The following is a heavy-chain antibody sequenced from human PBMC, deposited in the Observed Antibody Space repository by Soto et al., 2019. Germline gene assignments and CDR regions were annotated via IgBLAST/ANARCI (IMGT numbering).Heavy chain of an antibody. V-gene: IGHV1-2*04. CDR3: ARDLGPGNAATCDYYYGMDV. J-gene: IGHJ6*02. Sequence: ASVKVSCKASGYTFTGYYMHWVRQAPGQGLEWMGWINPNSGGTNYAQKFQGWVTMTRDTSISTAYMELSRLRSDDTAVYYCARDLGPGNAATCDYYYGMDVWGQGTTVPV. D-gene: IGHD2-15*01. CDR1: GYTFTGYY. CDR2: INPNSGGT.